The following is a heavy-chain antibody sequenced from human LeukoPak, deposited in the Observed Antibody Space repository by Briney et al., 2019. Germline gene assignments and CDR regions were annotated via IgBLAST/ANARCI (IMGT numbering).Heavy chain of an antibody. V-gene: IGHV4-34*01. Sequence: SETLSLTCAVYGGSFSGYYWSWIRQPPGKGLEWIGEINHSGSTNYNPSLKSRVTISVDTSKNQFSLKLSSVTAADTAVYYCARVGKRWLQLLYDYWGQGTLVTVSS. CDR3: ARVGKRWLQLLYDY. CDR1: GGSFSGYY. J-gene: IGHJ4*02. D-gene: IGHD5-24*01. CDR2: INHSGST.